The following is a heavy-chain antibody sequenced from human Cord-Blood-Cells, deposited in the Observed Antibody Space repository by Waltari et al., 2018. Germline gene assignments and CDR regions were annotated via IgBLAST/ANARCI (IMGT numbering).Heavy chain of an antibody. J-gene: IGHJ4*02. CDR1: GGSFSGYY. V-gene: IGHV4-34*01. Sequence: QVQLQQWGAGLLKPSETLSLTCAVYGGSFSGYYWSWIRQPPGKGLEWIGEINHSGSTNYNPSRKSRVTISVDTSKNQFSLKLSSVTAADTAVYYCARGGSGYYDSSGYYLDDYWGQGTLVTVSS. D-gene: IGHD3-22*01. CDR3: ARGGSGYYDSSGYYLDDY. CDR2: INHSGST.